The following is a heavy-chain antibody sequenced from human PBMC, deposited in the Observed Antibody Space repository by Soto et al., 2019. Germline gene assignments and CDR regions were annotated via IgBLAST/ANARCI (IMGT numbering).Heavy chain of an antibody. V-gene: IGHV3-23*01. CDR3: AKEWAAVGQPYLDC. Sequence: GGSLRLSCAASGFSFSSYAMSWVRQGPGKAPEWVSGISDSGGGTWYADSVKGRFTMSRDNSKNTLYLQMNRLRAEDKAVYYCAKEWAAVGQPYLDCRGQGPLVTVSS. D-gene: IGHD6-13*01. CDR2: ISDSGGGT. J-gene: IGHJ4*02. CDR1: GFSFSSYA.